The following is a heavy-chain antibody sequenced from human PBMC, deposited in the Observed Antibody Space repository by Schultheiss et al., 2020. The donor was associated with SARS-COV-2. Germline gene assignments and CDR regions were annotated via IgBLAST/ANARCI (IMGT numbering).Heavy chain of an antibody. CDR2: ISSSGSTI. Sequence: GGSLRLSCAASGFTFSNAWMNWVRQAPGKGLEWVSSISSSGSTIYYADSVKGRFTISRDNAKNSLYLQMNSLRAEDTAVYYCAKFAVAGTAYYYYYYYGMDVWGQGTTVTVSS. D-gene: IGHD6-19*01. V-gene: IGHV3-11*01. CDR1: GFTFSNAW. J-gene: IGHJ6*02. CDR3: AKFAVAGTAYYYYYYYGMDV.